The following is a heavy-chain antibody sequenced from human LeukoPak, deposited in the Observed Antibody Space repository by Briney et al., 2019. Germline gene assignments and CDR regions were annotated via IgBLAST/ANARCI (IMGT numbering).Heavy chain of an antibody. V-gene: IGHV3-9*01. CDR2: INWKTGNG. D-gene: IGHD5-24*01. Sequence: GGSLRLSCAVSGFNFDDYAMHWVRQAPERGLERVSGINWKTGNGIYADSVKGRFTISRDNAKKSLYLQMSSLRAEDTALYYCTRRAARWQFDLWGRGTLLTVSS. CDR3: TRRAARWQFDL. CDR1: GFNFDDYA. J-gene: IGHJ2*01.